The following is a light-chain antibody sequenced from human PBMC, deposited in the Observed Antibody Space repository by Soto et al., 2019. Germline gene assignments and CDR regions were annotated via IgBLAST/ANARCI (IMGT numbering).Light chain of an antibody. CDR3: SSDTSSSTYVV. CDR2: DVS. CDR1: SSDVGGYNY. Sequence: QSALTQPASVSGSPGQSITISCTGTSSDVGGYNYVSWYQQHPGKAPKLMIYDVSNRHSGVSNRFSGSKSGNTASLTISGVQAEDESDYYCSSDTSSSTYVVFGGGTKLTVL. J-gene: IGLJ2*01. V-gene: IGLV2-14*01.